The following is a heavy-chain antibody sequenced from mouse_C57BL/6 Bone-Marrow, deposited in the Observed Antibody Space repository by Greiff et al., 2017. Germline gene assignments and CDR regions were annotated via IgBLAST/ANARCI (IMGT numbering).Heavy chain of an antibody. CDR3: AKRGPGFAD. V-gene: IGHV1-42*01. Sequence: EVQLQQSGPELVKPGASVKISCKASGYSFTGYYMNWVKQSPEKSLEWIGEINPSTGGTTYNQKFKAKATLTVDKSSSTAYMQLNGLTSEDSAVYYCAKRGPGFADRGQGTLVTVAA. J-gene: IGHJ3*01. CDR1: GYSFTGYY. CDR2: INPSTGGT.